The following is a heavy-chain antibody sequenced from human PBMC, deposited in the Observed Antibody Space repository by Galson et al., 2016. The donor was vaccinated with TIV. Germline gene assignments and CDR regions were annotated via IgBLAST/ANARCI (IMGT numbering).Heavy chain of an antibody. J-gene: IGHJ3*02. Sequence: SLRLSCAASGFILDEYAMHWVRQAPGKGLGWVSGISWNSGDIGYADSVKGRFTITRDNAKNFLFLQMNSLRPEDTALYYCVKANVYLGLVVADGAFDIWGQGTMVTVSS. V-gene: IGHV3-9*01. CDR3: VKANVYLGLVVADGAFDI. CDR2: ISWNSGDI. CDR1: GFILDEYA. D-gene: IGHD3-22*01.